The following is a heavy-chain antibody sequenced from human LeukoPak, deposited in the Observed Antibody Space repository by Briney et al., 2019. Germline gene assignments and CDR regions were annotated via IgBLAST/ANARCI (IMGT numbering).Heavy chain of an antibody. V-gene: IGHV1-69*06. D-gene: IGHD3-22*01. CDR3: ARDSLYYDSSGYYTNWFDP. CDR2: IIPIFGTA. CDR1: GGTFSSYA. Sequence: SVKVSCKASGGTFSSYAISWVRQAPGQGLEWMEGIIPIFGTANYAQKFQGRVTITADKSTSTAYMELSSLRSEDTAVYYCARDSLYYDSSGYYTNWFDPWGQGTLVTVSS. J-gene: IGHJ5*02.